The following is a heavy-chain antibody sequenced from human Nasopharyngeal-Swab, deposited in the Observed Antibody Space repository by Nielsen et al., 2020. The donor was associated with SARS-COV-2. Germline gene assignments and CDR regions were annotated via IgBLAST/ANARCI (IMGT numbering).Heavy chain of an antibody. Sequence: GESLKISCAASGFTFSSYAMSWVRQAPGKGLEWVSTISGSGDISYYADSVKGRFTISRDNSNHTLYLQMDSLRAEDTAVYYCAKDVFSGSYNYFDCWGQGTLVTVSS. CDR3: AKDVFSGSYNYFDC. D-gene: IGHD3-10*01. V-gene: IGHV3-23*01. CDR2: ISGSGDIS. J-gene: IGHJ4*02. CDR1: GFTFSSYA.